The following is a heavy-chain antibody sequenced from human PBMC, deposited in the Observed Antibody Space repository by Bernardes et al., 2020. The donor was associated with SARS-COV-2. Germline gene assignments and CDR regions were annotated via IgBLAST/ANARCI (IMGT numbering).Heavy chain of an antibody. V-gene: IGHV3-23*01. CDR1: GFSFSSYA. CDR3: AKFLAGSSPHRTGAVTYFDS. D-gene: IGHD1-26*01. CDR2: ISGTVGTT. Sequence: GGSLRLSCAASGFSFSSYAMSWVRQAPGRGLEWVSSISGTVGTTFYADSVKGRFTISRDNSKNTLYLQMNSLRVEDTALYYCAKFLAGSSPHRTGAVTYFDSWGQGTLVTVSS. J-gene: IGHJ4*02.